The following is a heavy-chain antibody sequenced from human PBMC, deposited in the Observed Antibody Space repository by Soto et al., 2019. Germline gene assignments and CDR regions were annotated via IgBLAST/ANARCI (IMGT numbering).Heavy chain of an antibody. CDR1: GFSLSSTGGG. J-gene: IGHJ4*02. CDR3: AHLRGSTWDPFDN. V-gene: IGHV2-5*02. Sequence: QITLKESGPTLVKPTQTLTLPCPFSGFSLSSTGGGVGWVRQPPGKALEWLAIIYWDDGKRYSPSLKTRLTITKDTSKNQVVLTVTNMDPVDTATYFCAHLRGSTWDPFDNWGQGTLVTVSS. D-gene: IGHD2-15*01. CDR2: IYWDDGK.